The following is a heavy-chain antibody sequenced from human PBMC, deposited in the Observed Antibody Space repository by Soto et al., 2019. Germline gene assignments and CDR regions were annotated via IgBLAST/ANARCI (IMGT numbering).Heavy chain of an antibody. V-gene: IGHV4-30-4*01. CDR3: ARGIVLVPFFFGYYGMEV. J-gene: IGHJ6*02. D-gene: IGHD2-2*01. Sequence: QVQLQESGPGLVKPSQTLSLTCTVSGDSISSGDYYWSWIRQPPGKGLEWIGYIYYSGSTYYNPSLKRRVTISVDTSKNQFTRKLSSVTAADTAVYYCARGIVLVPFFFGYYGMEVWGQGTTVTVSS. CDR2: IYYSGST. CDR1: GDSISSGDYY.